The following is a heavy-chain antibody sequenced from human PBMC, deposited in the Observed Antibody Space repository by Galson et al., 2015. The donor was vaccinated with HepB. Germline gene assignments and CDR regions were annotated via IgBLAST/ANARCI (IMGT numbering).Heavy chain of an antibody. D-gene: IGHD4-23*01. CDR1: GYTFTSYG. CDR3: ARQLRWYPGEIDY. CDR2: ISTYNGNT. V-gene: IGHV1-18*01. J-gene: IGHJ4*02. Sequence: SCKASGYTFTSYGINRVRQAPGQGLEWMGWISTYNGNTNYAQKFQGRVIMTTDTSTSTAYMELRSLRSDDTAVYYCARQLRWYPGEIDYWGQGTLVTVSS.